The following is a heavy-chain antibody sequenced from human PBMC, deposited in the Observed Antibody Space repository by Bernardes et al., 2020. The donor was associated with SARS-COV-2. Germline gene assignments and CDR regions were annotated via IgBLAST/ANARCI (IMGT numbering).Heavy chain of an antibody. D-gene: IGHD6-19*01. CDR2: INHRGST. Sequence: SETLSLTCAVYGESFSGYYWSWIRQPPGKGLECIGEINHRGSTNYNPSLKSRVTISVDTSKNQFSLKLSSVTAADTAVYYCASRKLRSGIAVRPLFYGMDAWGQGTTVTVSS. CDR1: GESFSGYY. V-gene: IGHV4-34*01. CDR3: ASRKLRSGIAVRPLFYGMDA. J-gene: IGHJ6*02.